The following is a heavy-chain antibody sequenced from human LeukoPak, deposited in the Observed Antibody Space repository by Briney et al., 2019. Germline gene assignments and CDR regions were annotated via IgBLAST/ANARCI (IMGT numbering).Heavy chain of an antibody. CDR2: IWYDGSNK. V-gene: IGHV3-33*01. CDR3: ARAMVRGVSYYYYGMDV. D-gene: IGHD3-10*01. Sequence: GRSLRLSCAASGFTFSSYGMHWVRQAPGKGLEWVAVIWYDGSNKYYADSVKGRFTISGDNSKNTLYLQMNSLRAEDTAVYYCARAMVRGVSYYYYGMDVWGQGTTVTVSS. J-gene: IGHJ6*02. CDR1: GFTFSSYG.